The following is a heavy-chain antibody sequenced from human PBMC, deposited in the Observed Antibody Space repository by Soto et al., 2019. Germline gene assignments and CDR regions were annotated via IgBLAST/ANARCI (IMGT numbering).Heavy chain of an antibody. CDR1: RSSISSGTNY. D-gene: IGHD6-25*01. Sequence: SETLSLTCTVSRSSISSGTNYWAWIRQPPGKGLEWIANIYYSGSTFYNPSLKSRVTISLDTSKNQFSLKLRSVTAADTAVYYCARHEAGWYFDSWGQGTLVTVSS. V-gene: IGHV4-39*01. CDR3: ARHEAGWYFDS. J-gene: IGHJ4*02. CDR2: IYYSGST.